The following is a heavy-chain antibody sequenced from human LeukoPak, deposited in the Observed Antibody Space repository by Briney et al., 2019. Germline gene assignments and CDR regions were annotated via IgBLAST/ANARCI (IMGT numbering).Heavy chain of an antibody. Sequence: ASVKVSCKASGYTFTSYGISWVRQAPGQGLEWMGWISAYNGNTNYAQKLQGRVTMTTDTSTSTAYMELRSLRSDDTAVYYCARDQTSEQWLADWYFDLWGRGTLVTVSS. CDR2: ISAYNGNT. D-gene: IGHD6-19*01. CDR1: GYTFTSYG. CDR3: ARDQTSEQWLADWYFDL. J-gene: IGHJ2*01. V-gene: IGHV1-18*01.